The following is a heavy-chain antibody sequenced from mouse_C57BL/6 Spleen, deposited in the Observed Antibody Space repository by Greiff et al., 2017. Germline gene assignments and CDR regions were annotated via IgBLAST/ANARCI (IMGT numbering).Heavy chain of an antibody. Sequence: EVQLQQSGTVLARPGASVKMSCKTSGYTFTSYWMHWVKQWPGQGLEWIGAIYSGNSDTSYNQKFKGKAKLTAVTYASTAYMELSSLTNEDSAVYYCTRGPYSNYHYYAMDYWGQGTSVTVSS. D-gene: IGHD2-5*01. CDR2: IYSGNSDT. J-gene: IGHJ4*01. CDR1: GYTFTSYW. CDR3: TRGPYSNYHYYAMDY. V-gene: IGHV1-5*01.